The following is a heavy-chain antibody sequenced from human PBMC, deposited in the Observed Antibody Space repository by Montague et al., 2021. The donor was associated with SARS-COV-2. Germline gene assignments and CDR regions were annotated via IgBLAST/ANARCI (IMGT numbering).Heavy chain of an antibody. CDR2: IYVSGXT. CDR3: VKGSGYP. D-gene: IGHD3-22*01. J-gene: IGHJ5*02. CDR1: GDSVISDKYY. Sequence: SETLSLTCTVTGDSVISDKYYWSWIRQPPGKGLEWIGFIYVSGXTXYNPSLHSRVTITIDTSKNQFSLSLMSVTPADTAVYYCVKGSGYPWGQGTLVTVSS. V-gene: IGHV4-61*01.